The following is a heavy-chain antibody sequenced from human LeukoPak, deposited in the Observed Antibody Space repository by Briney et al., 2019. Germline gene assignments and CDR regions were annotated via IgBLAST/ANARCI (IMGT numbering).Heavy chain of an antibody. D-gene: IGHD2-2*01. Sequence: SETLSLTCAVYGGSCSGYYWSWIRQPPGKGLEWIGEINHSGSTNYNPSLKSRVTISVDTSKNQFSLKLSSVTAADTAVYYCARDGVWYCSSTSCRTYYYYGMDVWGQGTTVTVSS. V-gene: IGHV4-34*01. CDR3: ARDGVWYCSSTSCRTYYYYGMDV. CDR2: INHSGST. CDR1: GGSCSGYY. J-gene: IGHJ6*02.